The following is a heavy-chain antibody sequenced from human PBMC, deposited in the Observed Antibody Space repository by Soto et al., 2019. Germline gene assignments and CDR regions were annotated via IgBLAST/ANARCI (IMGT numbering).Heavy chain of an antibody. V-gene: IGHV3-48*01. CDR1: GFTFSSYS. D-gene: IGHD3-10*01. Sequence: EVQLVESGGGLVQPGGSLRLSCAASGFTFSSYSMNWVRQAPGKGLEWVSYISSSSSTIYYADSVKGRFTISRDNAKNSLHLQMNSLRAEDTAVYYCARAGGWELPPGWGQGTLVTVSS. CDR2: ISSSSSTI. J-gene: IGHJ4*02. CDR3: ARAGGWELPPG.